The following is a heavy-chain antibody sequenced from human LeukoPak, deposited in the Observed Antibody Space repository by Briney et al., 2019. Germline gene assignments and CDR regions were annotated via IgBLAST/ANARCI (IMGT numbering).Heavy chain of an antibody. CDR3: VRDGDTSGYTN. Sequence: PGGSLTLSCAASGLTFSSYWMHWVSQAAGKGREWVANIKQDGSEKYYVGSVNGRFPISRDSANNSLYLQMNSLRAEDTAVYSCVRDGDTSGYTNWGQGTLVTVPS. CDR1: GLTFSSYW. CDR2: IKQDGSEK. D-gene: IGHD3-22*01. J-gene: IGHJ4*02. V-gene: IGHV3-7*01.